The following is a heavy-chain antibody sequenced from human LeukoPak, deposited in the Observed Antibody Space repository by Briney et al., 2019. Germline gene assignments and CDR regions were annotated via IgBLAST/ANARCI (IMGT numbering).Heavy chain of an antibody. D-gene: IGHD5-12*01. CDR3: VRDGHSGGAFDI. J-gene: IGHJ3*02. CDR1: GYTFTGHY. Sequence: VKVSCKASGYTFTGHYMHWVRQAPGQRLEWMGWIYPKSGGTNYAQKFQTRVTMTRDTSITTAFMELNILKSDDTAVYYCVRDGHSGGAFDIWGQGTMVTVSS. CDR2: IYPKSGGT. V-gene: IGHV1-2*02.